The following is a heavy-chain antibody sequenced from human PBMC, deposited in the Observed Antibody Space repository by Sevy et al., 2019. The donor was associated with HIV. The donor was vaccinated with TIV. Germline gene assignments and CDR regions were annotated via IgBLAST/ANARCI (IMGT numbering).Heavy chain of an antibody. V-gene: IGHV3-49*03. J-gene: IGHJ3*01. CDR1: GFTFGDYA. CDR3: TRGPRGGWAFDL. D-gene: IGHD3-16*01. CDR2: FRSKGYGGTT. Sequence: GGSLRLSCTASGFTFGDYAVSWFRQAPGKGLEWVGLFRSKGYGGTTEYAASVKGRFIMSRDDSKSIAYLQMNSLKTEDTAVYYCTRGPRGGWAFDLWGQGTMVTVSS.